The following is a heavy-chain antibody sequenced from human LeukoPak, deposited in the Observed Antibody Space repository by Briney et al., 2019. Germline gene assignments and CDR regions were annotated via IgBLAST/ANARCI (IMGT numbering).Heavy chain of an antibody. CDR2: IWYDGSNK. D-gene: IGHD2/OR15-2a*01. CDR3: AKDLSFGGPPIDY. Sequence: GGSLRLSCAASGFTFSSYGMHWVRQAPGKGLKWVAVIWYDGSNKYYADSVKGRFTISRDNSKNTLYLQMNSLRAEDTAVYYCAKDLSFGGPPIDYWGQGTLVTVSS. J-gene: IGHJ4*02. CDR1: GFTFSSYG. V-gene: IGHV3-33*06.